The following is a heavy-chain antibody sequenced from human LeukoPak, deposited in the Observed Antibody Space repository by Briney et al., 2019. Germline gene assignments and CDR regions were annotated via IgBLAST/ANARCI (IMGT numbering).Heavy chain of an antibody. CDR2: THTSGST. D-gene: IGHD5-18*01. V-gene: IGHV4-4*07. Sequence: SETLSLTCTVSGGSISSYYWTWIRQPAGRGLEGIGRTHTSGSTNYNPSLKRRVTMSVDTSKNQFSLKLTSVTAADTAVYYCARGRKYTNGYRVTELGSGYFDYWGQGILVTVSS. CDR3: ARGRKYTNGYRVTELGSGYFDY. CDR1: GGSISSYY. J-gene: IGHJ4*02.